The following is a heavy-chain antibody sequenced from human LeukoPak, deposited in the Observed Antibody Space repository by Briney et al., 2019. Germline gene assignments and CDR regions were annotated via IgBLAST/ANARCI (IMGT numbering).Heavy chain of an antibody. CDR3: AKDYSYGYPDY. V-gene: IGHV3-33*06. CDR2: IWYDGSNK. D-gene: IGHD5-18*01. CDR1: GFTFSSYG. Sequence: GGSLRLSCAASGFTFSSYGMHWVRQAPGKGLEWVAVIWYDGSNKYYADSVKGRFTISRDNSKNTLYLQMNSLRAEDTAVYYCAKDYSYGYPDYWGQGTLVTVSS. J-gene: IGHJ4*02.